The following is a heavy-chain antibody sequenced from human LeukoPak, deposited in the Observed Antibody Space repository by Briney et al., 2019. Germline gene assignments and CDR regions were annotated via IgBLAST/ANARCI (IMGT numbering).Heavy chain of an antibody. CDR1: GGSFSGYY. V-gene: IGHV4-34*01. CDR2: INHSGST. J-gene: IGHJ4*02. Sequence: SETLSLTCAVYGGSFSGYYWSWIRQPPGKGLEWIGEINHSGSTNYNPSLKSRVTISVDTSKNQFSLKLSSVTAADTAVYYCARWLISYAPKGFDYWGQGTLVTVSS. CDR3: ARWLISYAPKGFDY. D-gene: IGHD2-2*01.